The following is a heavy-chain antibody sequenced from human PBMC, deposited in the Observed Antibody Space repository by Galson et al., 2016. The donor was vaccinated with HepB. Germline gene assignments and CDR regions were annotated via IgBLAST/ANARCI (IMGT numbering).Heavy chain of an antibody. D-gene: IGHD1-26*01. V-gene: IGHV3-23*01. CDR3: AKDLAVVVGATTFFS. CDR1: GFTFSSYA. J-gene: IGHJ5*02. CDR2: ISGSVGST. Sequence: SLRLSCAASGFTFSSYAMSWVRQAPGKGLEWVSAISGSVGSTYYADSVKGRFTISRDNSKNTLYLQMNSLRAEDTAVYCCAKDLAVVVGATTFFSWGQGTLVTVSS.